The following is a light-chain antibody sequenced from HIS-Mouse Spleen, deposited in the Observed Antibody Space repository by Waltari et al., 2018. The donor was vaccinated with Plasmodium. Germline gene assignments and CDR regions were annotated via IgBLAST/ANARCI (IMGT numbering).Light chain of an antibody. CDR1: ALPKKY. CDR2: EDS. J-gene: IGLJ3*02. Sequence: SYELTQPPSVSVSPGQTARIPCPGDALPKKYAYWYQQKSGQAPVLVIYEDSKRPSGIPEGFSGSSSGTMATLTISGAQVEDEADYYCYSTDSSGNHRVFGGGTKLTVL. CDR3: YSTDSSGNHRV. V-gene: IGLV3-10*01.